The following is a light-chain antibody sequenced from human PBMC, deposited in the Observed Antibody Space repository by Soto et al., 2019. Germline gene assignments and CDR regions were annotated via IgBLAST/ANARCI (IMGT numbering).Light chain of an antibody. CDR3: TSYTTGSTLV. CDR1: SSDVGGYNY. V-gene: IGLV2-14*01. Sequence: QSALTQPASVSGSPGQSITISCTGTSSDVGGYNYVSWYQQYPGKAPKLMIYDVSNRPSGVSNRFSGSKAGNTASLPISGLQAEDEADYYCTSYTTGSTLVFGTGTKVTVL. CDR2: DVS. J-gene: IGLJ1*01.